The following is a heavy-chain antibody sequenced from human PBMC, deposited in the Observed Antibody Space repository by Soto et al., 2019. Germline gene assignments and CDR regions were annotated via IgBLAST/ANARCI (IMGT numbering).Heavy chain of an antibody. D-gene: IGHD5-12*01. V-gene: IGHV1-2*02. CDR3: ARVPVEVATIEDY. J-gene: IGHJ4*02. CDR2: INPNSGGT. Sequence: GASVKVSCKASGYTFTGYYMHWVRQAPGQGLEWMGWINPNSGGTNYAQKFQGRVTMTRDTSISTAYMELSRLRSDDTAVYYCARVPVEVATIEDYWGQGTLVTVSS. CDR1: GYTFTGYY.